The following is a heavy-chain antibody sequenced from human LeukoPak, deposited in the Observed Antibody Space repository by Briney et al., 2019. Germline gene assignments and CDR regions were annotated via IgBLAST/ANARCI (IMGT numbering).Heavy chain of an antibody. V-gene: IGHV4-4*07. Sequence: PSETLSLTCTVSGDSISTYYWSWIRQPAGKGLEWIGRIYSDNTNYNPSLKSRVTMSVDTSKNQFSLRLISVTAADTAVYYCARAGYCGSTTCNRDWYFDLWGRGTLVSVSS. J-gene: IGHJ2*01. CDR2: IYSDNT. D-gene: IGHD2-2*02. CDR1: GDSISTYY. CDR3: ARAGYCGSTTCNRDWYFDL.